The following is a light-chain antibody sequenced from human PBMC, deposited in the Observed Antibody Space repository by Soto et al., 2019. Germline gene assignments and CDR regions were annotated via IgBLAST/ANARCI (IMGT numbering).Light chain of an antibody. J-gene: IGLJ2*01. CDR3: QSYDSSLSVVV. Sequence: QSVLTQPPSVSGAPGQRVIISCTGSSSNIGAGYDVHWYQQLPGTAPKVLIYGNSNRPSGVPDRFSGSKSGTSASLAITGLQAEDEADYHCQSYDSSLSVVVFGGGTKLTVL. CDR2: GNS. V-gene: IGLV1-40*01. CDR1: SSNIGAGYD.